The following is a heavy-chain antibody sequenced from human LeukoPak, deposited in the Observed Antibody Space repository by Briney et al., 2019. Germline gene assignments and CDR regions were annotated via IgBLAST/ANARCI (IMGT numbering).Heavy chain of an antibody. J-gene: IGHJ4*02. CDR2: ISRSGDDT. V-gene: IGHV3-23*01. CDR1: GFTFTSYP. D-gene: IGHD3-10*01. Sequence: GGSLRLSCAASGFTFTSYPMGWVRQAPGKGLEWVSSISRSGDDTYYADSVRGRFTISRDNSKNTLYLQMNSLRAEDTAIYYCAEDQLLGWGPGTQVTVSS. CDR3: AEDQLLG.